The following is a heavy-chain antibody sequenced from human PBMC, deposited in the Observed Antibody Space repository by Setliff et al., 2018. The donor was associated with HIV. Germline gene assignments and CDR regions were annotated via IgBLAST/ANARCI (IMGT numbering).Heavy chain of an antibody. CDR3: ARALYESDSLLDS. CDR2: FRGDDRTT. D-gene: IGHD3-22*01. CDR1: GFTLTSSW. J-gene: IGHJ4*02. Sequence: SCAVSGFTLTSSWIHWVRQAPGKGLVWVSRFRGDDRTTNYADSVKGRFTFSSDNAKNTVYLQMDALRAEDTAVYYCARALYESDSLLDSWGQ. V-gene: IGHV3-74*01.